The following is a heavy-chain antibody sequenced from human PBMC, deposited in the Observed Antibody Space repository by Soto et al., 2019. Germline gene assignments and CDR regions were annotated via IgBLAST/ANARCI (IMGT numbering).Heavy chain of an antibody. V-gene: IGHV1-3*01. CDR3: ARKVSGGWYVDY. CDR1: GYTFTSYA. CDR2: INAGNGNT. J-gene: IGHJ4*02. Sequence: ASVKVSCKASGYTFTSYAMHWVRQAPGQRLEWMGWINAGNGNTKYSQKFQGRVTITRDTSASTAYMELSSLRSEDTAVYYCARKVSGGWYVDYWGQGTLVTVS. D-gene: IGHD6-19*01.